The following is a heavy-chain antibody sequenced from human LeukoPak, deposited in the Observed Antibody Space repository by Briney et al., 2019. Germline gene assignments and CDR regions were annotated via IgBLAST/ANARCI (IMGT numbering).Heavy chain of an antibody. CDR2: MNPNSGNT. V-gene: IGHV1-8*03. CDR1: GYTFTSYD. J-gene: IGHJ4*02. D-gene: IGHD3-22*01. CDR3: AKDQEYYYDSSPDY. Sequence: ASVKVSCKASGYTFTSYDINWVRQATGQGLEWMGWMNPNSGNTGYAQKFQGRVTITRNTSISTAYMELSSLRAEDTAVYYCAKDQEYYYDSSPDYWGQGTLVTVSS.